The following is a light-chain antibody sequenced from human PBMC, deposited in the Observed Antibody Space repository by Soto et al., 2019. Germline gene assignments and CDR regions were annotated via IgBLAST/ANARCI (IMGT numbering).Light chain of an antibody. Sequence: EIVLTQSPATLSSSPGERATLSCRASQSVSSYLAWYQQKPGQAPRLLIYDASNRATGIPARFSGSGSGTDFTLTISSLEPEDFAVYYCQQRSNWGKVTFGPGTKVDIK. J-gene: IGKJ3*01. CDR2: DAS. CDR1: QSVSSY. CDR3: QQRSNWGKVT. V-gene: IGKV3-11*01.